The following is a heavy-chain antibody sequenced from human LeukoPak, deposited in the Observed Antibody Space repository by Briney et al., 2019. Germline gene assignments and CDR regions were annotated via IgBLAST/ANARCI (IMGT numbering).Heavy chain of an antibody. Sequence: GGSLRLSCAASGFTFSRYPMHWVRQAPGKGLEWVAVIGWDGSHKYYADSVKGRFSISRDDSKNTAYLQMDSLRAEDTAIYYCARDPQTGPPDYFDYWGQGVLVTVSS. CDR2: IGWDGSHK. CDR3: ARDPQTGPPDYFDY. V-gene: IGHV3-30-3*01. CDR1: GFTFSRYP. D-gene: IGHD3-10*01. J-gene: IGHJ4*02.